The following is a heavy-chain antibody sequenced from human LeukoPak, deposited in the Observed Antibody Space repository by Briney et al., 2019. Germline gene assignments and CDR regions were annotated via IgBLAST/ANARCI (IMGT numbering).Heavy chain of an antibody. Sequence: SEALSLTCTASGVTISSYYWRWIRQPPGKGLEWIGYIYYSGSTNYNPSLKSRVTISLDTSKNQFSLKLSSVTAADTAVYYCARHDGSSWYYAFDVWGQGTMVTVSS. CDR3: ARHDGSSWYYAFDV. J-gene: IGHJ3*01. D-gene: IGHD6-13*01. CDR2: IYYSGST. CDR1: GVTISSYY. V-gene: IGHV4-59*08.